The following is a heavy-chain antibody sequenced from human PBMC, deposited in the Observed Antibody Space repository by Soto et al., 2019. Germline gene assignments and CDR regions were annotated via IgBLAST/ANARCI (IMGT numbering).Heavy chain of an antibody. CDR1: GGSIKSTDYY. J-gene: IGHJ5*02. D-gene: IGHD1-26*01. V-gene: IGHV4-30-4*01. Sequence: SETLSLTCTVSGGSIKSTDYYWIWIRQPPGKGLEYIGYIYYTGSSYYNPSLESRVTMSVDMSKNQFSLKVTSVTAADTAVYYCARRASYRPLDAWGQGTLVTVSS. CDR2: IYYTGSS. CDR3: ARRASYRPLDA.